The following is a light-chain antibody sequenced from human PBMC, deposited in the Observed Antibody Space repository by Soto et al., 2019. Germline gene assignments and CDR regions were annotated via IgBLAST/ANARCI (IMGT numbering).Light chain of an antibody. J-gene: IGLJ2*01. V-gene: IGLV2-8*01. CDR1: SSDVGGYNY. CDR2: EVS. CDR3: SSYAGSNNFEV. Sequence: ALTQPPSASGSPGQSVTISCTGTSSDVGGYNYVSWYQQHPGKAPKLMIYEVSKRPSGVPDRFSGSKSGNTASLTVSGLQAEDEADYYCSSYAGSNNFEVFGGGTKLTVL.